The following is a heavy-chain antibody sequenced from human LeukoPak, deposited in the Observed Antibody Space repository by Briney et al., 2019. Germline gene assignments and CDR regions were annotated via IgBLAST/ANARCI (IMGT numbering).Heavy chain of an antibody. V-gene: IGHV4-38-2*01. J-gene: IGHJ5*02. CDR1: GYSISSGYY. CDR3: ARRGGAAPTTEA. D-gene: IGHD1-26*01. Sequence: PSETLSLTCAVSGYSISSGYYWGWIRQPPGKGLEWIGGIHHSGSTHYNPSLKSRVTISVDTSKNQFSLKLSSVTATDTAVYYCARRGGAAPTTEAWGQGTLVTVSS. CDR2: IHHSGST.